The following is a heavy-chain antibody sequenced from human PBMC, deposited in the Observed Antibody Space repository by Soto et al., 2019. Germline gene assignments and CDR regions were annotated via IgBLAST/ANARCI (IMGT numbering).Heavy chain of an antibody. D-gene: IGHD1-1*01. CDR3: ARGGGGGSSSFYFDS. CDR1: SGSVTGTY. V-gene: IGHV4-59*02. CDR2: IYYTGHT. Sequence: LSLTCSVSSGSVTGTYWSWIRQSPGKRLEWLGYIYYTGHTNYQPSLKSRLTMSVDTSKNELSLNIHSVTAADTAVYFCARGGGGGSSSFYFDSWGQGTLVTVSS. J-gene: IGHJ4*02.